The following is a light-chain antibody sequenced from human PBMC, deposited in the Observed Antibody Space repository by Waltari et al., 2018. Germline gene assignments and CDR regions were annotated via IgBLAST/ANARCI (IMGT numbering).Light chain of an antibody. CDR2: EVS. J-gene: IGKJ4*01. V-gene: IGKV2D-29*01. CDR1: ESLLFSDGKTY. CDR3: MQSLQRPYT. Sequence: EIVMTQTPVSLSVTPGQPASLACKSSESLLFSDGKTYFQWYLQKPGQHPQLLIYEVSHLFSGVPDRFSGSGSGTDFTLNISRVEAEDVGVYYCMQSLQRPYTFGGGTKVEIK.